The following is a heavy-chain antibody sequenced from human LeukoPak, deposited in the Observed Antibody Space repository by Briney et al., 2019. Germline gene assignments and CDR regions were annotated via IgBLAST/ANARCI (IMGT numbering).Heavy chain of an antibody. CDR3: ARAAYDSTGYLTL. D-gene: IGHD3-22*01. CDR2: IWYDGSNK. J-gene: IGHJ4*02. CDR1: GFTFSSYG. V-gene: IGHV3-33*01. Sequence: PGMSLRLSCAASGFTFSSYGMHWVRQAPGKGLEWVAVIWYDGSNKYYADSVKGRFTISRDNSKNTLYLQMNSLRAEDTAVYYCARAAYDSTGYLTLWGQGTLVTVSS.